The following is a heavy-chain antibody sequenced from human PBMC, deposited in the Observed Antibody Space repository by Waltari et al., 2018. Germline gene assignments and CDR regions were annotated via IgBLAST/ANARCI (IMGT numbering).Heavy chain of an antibody. Sequence: EVQLVESGGGLIQPGGSLRLSCAASGFSVSTDYMSWVRQAPGKGLEWISIIYSGNTTYYADSVKGRFTISRDNSKNMLYLQMNSLRAEDTAVYYCARVPLAEAFDVWGQGAMVTVSS. J-gene: IGHJ3*01. CDR2: IYSGNTT. CDR1: GFSVSTDY. V-gene: IGHV3-53*01. CDR3: ARVPLAEAFDV.